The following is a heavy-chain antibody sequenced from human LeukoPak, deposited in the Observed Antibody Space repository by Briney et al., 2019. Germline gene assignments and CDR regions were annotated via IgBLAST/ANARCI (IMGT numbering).Heavy chain of an antibody. CDR2: IYYSGST. CDR1: GGSISSSGYY. D-gene: IGHD2-2*01. V-gene: IGHV4-39*02. Sequence: SETLSLTCTVSGGSISSSGYYWGWIRQPPGKGLEWIGNIYYSGSTYYNPSLKSRVTISVDTSRNHFSLKLNSVTAADTALYYCARLGYCSSASCGPLDYWGQGTLVTVSS. CDR3: ARLGYCSSASCGPLDY. J-gene: IGHJ4*02.